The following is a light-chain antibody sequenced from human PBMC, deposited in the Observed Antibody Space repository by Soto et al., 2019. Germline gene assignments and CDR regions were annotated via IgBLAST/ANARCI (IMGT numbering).Light chain of an antibody. CDR3: VQLTHFPWT. CDR1: ESLVHSDGRTY. CDR2: LIS. Sequence: VMTQTPLSSPVTLGQPASISCRSSESLVHSDGRTYLSWLQQRPGQPPRLLLYLISNRFSGVPDRFSGSGAGTDFTLKISRVEAEDVGVYYCVQLTHFPWTFGQGTKVEIK. J-gene: IGKJ1*01. V-gene: IGKV2-24*01.